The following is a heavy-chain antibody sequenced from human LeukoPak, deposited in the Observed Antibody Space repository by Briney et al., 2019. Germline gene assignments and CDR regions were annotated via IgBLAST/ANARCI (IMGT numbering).Heavy chain of an antibody. Sequence: SETLSLTCTVSGGSISSYYWSWIRQPPGKGLEWIGYIYYSESTNYNPSLKSRVTISVDTSKNQISLKQSSVTAADTAVYYCARDGEVEDSSGYIWFDPWGQGTLVTVSS. CDR3: ARDGEVEDSSGYIWFDP. D-gene: IGHD3-22*01. CDR1: GGSISSYY. V-gene: IGHV4-59*01. J-gene: IGHJ5*02. CDR2: IYYSEST.